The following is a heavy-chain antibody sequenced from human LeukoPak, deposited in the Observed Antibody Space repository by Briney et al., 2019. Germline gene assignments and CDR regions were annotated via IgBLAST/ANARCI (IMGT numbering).Heavy chain of an antibody. V-gene: IGHV3-64*01. D-gene: IGHD3-9*01. J-gene: IGHJ4*02. CDR3: ARVEPGALTGWVDY. CDR1: GLTFSSYA. CDR2: ISSNGGST. Sequence: GGSLRLSCAVSGLTFSSYAMHWVRQAPGKGLEYVSAISSNGGSTHYANSVKGRFTISRDNSKNTLYLQMGSLRAEDMAMYYCARVEPGALTGWVDYWGQGTLVTVSS.